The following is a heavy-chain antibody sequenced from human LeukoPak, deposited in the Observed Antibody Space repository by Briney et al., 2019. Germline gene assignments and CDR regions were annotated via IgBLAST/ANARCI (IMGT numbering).Heavy chain of an antibody. CDR3: ASYCSSTSCSSNHAFDI. J-gene: IGHJ3*02. Sequence: SETLSLTCTVSGGSISSGDYYWSWIRQPPGKGLEWIGYIYYSGSTYYNPSLKSRVTISVDTSKNQFSLKLSSVTAADTAVYYCASYCSSTSCSSNHAFDIWGQGTMVTVSS. CDR2: IYYSGST. D-gene: IGHD2-2*01. CDR1: GGSISSGDYY. V-gene: IGHV4-30-4*08.